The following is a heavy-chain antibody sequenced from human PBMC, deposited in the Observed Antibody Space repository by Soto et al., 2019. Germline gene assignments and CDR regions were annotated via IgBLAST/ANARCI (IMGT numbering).Heavy chain of an antibody. Sequence: TLSLTCAVSGASISSGGYSWSWIRQPPGKGLEWIGYIYHSGSTYYNPSLKSRVTISIDRSNNQFSLKLSSVTAADTAVYYCARGAAIDCWGQGTLVTVSS. CDR2: IYHSGST. J-gene: IGHJ4*02. CDR3: ARGAAIDC. CDR1: GASISSGGYS. V-gene: IGHV4-30-2*01.